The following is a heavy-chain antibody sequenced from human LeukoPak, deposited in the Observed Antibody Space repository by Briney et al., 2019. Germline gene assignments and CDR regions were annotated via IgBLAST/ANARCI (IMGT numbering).Heavy chain of an antibody. CDR2: INHSGST. CDR1: GASFSGYY. D-gene: IGHD3-9*01. Sequence: SETLSLTCAVYGASFSGYYRSWLRQPPGKGLEWIGEINHSGSTNYNPSLKSRVTISVDTSKNQFSLKLTSVTAADTAVYYCARGPDLYFDWLSNNWFDPWGQGTLVTVSS. J-gene: IGHJ5*02. V-gene: IGHV4-34*01. CDR3: ARGPDLYFDWLSNNWFDP.